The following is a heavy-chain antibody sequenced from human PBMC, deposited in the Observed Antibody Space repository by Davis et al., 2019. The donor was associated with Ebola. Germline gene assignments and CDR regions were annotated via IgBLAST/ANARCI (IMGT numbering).Heavy chain of an antibody. J-gene: IGHJ4*02. CDR1: GFTFSSYG. V-gene: IGHV3-30*18. D-gene: IGHD3-22*01. CDR3: AKDHITMIVVGHFDY. CDR2: ISYDGSNK. Sequence: PGGSLRLSCAASGFTFSSYGMHWVRQAPGKGLEWVAVISYDGSNKYYADSVKGRFTISRDNSKNTLYLQMNSLRAEDTAVYYCAKDHITMIVVGHFDYWGQGTLVTVSS.